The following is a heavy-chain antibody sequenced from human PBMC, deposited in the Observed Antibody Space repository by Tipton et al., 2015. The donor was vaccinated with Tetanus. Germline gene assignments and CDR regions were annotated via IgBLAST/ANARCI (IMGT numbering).Heavy chain of an antibody. Sequence: GLVKPSETLSLTCIVSGGSMGSSGHYGAWVRQSPGKGLEWIGSISYSGRTYYSPSLKSRVTMSVDTSKKDFSVRLGSVTAADTAVYYCARDQGGGRVARLNWFGPWGQGTLVTVSS. J-gene: IGHJ5*02. CDR2: ISYSGRT. D-gene: IGHD3-16*01. V-gene: IGHV4-39*02. CDR1: GGSMGSSGHY. CDR3: ARDQGGGRVARLNWFGP.